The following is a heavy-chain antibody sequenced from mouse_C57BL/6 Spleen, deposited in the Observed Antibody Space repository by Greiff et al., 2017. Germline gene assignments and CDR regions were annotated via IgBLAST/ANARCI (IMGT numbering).Heavy chain of an antibody. Sequence: EVKVVESGGGLVKPGGSLKLSCAASGFTFSSYAMSWVRQTPEKRLEWVATISDGGSYTYYPDNVKGRFTISRDNAKNNLYLQMSHLKSEDTAMYYCARGDYGNYGAMDYWGQGTSVTVSS. CDR1: GFTFSSYA. CDR2: ISDGGSYT. CDR3: ARGDYGNYGAMDY. J-gene: IGHJ4*01. D-gene: IGHD2-1*01. V-gene: IGHV5-4*03.